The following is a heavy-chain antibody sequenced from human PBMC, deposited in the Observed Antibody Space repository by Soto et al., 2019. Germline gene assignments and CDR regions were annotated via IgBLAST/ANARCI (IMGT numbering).Heavy chain of an antibody. Sequence: PXVFMSLSFAAFGLILGIYGISWVRKNPGKGLECVATIKGDASEKKYVGSVKGRFTTSRDNAKSSLFLQMDSLRAEDTAVYYCARDSGYGSESTVNHYLDNRGHGTMGTVSS. D-gene: IGHD3-10*01. V-gene: IGHV3-7*01. CDR3: ARDSGYGSESTVNHYLDN. CDR2: IKGDASEK. CDR1: GLILGIYG. J-gene: IGHJ4*01.